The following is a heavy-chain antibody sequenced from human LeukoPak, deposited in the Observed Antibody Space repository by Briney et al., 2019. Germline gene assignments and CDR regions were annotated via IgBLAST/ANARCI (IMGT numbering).Heavy chain of an antibody. CDR3: ARDRHYFDY. CDR2: IYSGGST. V-gene: IGHV3-53*01. Sequence: PGGSLRLSCAASGFIVSSNYMSWVRQAPGRGLEWVSVIYSGGSTYYADSVKGRFTISRDNSKNALYLQMNSLRVEDTAVYYCARDRHYFDYWGQGTLVTVSS. CDR1: GFIVSSNY. J-gene: IGHJ4*02.